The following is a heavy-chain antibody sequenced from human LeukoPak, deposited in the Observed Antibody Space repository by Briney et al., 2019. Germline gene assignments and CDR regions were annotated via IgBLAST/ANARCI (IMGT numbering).Heavy chain of an antibody. CDR1: GGSFSGYY. CDR2: INHSGSN. Sequence: ASETLSLTCAVYGGSFSGYYWSWLRQPPGKGLEWIGEINHSGSNNYNPSLKSRVTISVDTSKNQFSLKLSSVTAADTAVYYCARVYSSSLNYFDYWGQGTLVTVSS. V-gene: IGHV4-34*01. CDR3: ARVYSSSLNYFDY. D-gene: IGHD6-6*01. J-gene: IGHJ4*02.